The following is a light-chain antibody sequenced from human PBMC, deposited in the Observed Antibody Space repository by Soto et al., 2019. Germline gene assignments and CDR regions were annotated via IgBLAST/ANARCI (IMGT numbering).Light chain of an antibody. CDR3: CSYAGSGTWV. Sequence: QSVLTQSASVSGSPGQSITISFTGTTSDVGSYKSVSWYQHHPGKVPKVMIYEDNKRPSGVSNRFSGSKSGNTASLTISGLQADYEADYYCCSYAGSGTWVFGGGTKVTVL. J-gene: IGLJ3*02. CDR2: EDN. V-gene: IGLV2-23*01. CDR1: TSDVGSYKS.